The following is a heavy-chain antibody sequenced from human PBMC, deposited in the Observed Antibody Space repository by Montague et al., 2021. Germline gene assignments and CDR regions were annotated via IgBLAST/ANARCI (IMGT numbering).Heavy chain of an antibody. V-gene: IGHV3-7*03. CDR2: VNPDGSQV. CDR3: ARNPAYGALDY. D-gene: IGHD4/OR15-4a*01. J-gene: IGHJ4*02. CDR1: GLIFSHSW. Sequence: SLRLSCAASGLIFSHSWMAWVRLPPGKGLEWVAGVNPDGSQVGYVESVKGRFTVSKDNAKNSLFLQMNSLRGDDTALYYCARNPAYGALDYWGQGTPVTVSS.